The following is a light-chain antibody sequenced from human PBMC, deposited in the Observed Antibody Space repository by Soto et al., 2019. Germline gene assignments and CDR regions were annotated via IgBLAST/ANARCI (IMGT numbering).Light chain of an antibody. V-gene: IGKV1-9*01. J-gene: IGKJ1*01. CDR3: QQYNNWWT. CDR1: QGISSF. Sequence: IQLTQSPSSLSASVGDRVTITCRASQGISSFLVWYQQKPGKAPKNLIYAATTLQSGVPSRFSGSGSGTDFTLTISSLPSEDFAVYYCQQYNNWWTFGQGTKVDIK. CDR2: AAT.